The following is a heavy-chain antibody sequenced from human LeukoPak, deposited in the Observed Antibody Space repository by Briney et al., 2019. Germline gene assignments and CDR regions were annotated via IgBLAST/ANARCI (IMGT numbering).Heavy chain of an antibody. D-gene: IGHD3-22*01. J-gene: IGHJ4*02. Sequence: ASVKVSCKTSGYMFTTYYPHWVRQAPGQGLEWMGWINPNSGGTNYAQKFQGRVTMTRDTSISTAYMELSRLRSDDTAVYYCARSRSWLLKGDFDYWGQGTLVTVSS. V-gene: IGHV1-2*02. CDR3: ARSRSWLLKGDFDY. CDR2: INPNSGGT. CDR1: GYMFTTYY.